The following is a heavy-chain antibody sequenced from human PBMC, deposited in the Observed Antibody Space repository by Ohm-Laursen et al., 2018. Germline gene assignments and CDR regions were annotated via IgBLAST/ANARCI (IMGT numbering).Heavy chain of an antibody. V-gene: IGHV1-46*01. CDR2: INTGGGST. CDR1: GYTFTGYY. J-gene: IGHJ4*02. Sequence: ASVKVSCKASGYTFTGYYMHWVRQAPGQGLEWMGIINTGGGSTSHAQKFQGRLTMTRDTSTSTVYMELSSLRSEDTAMYYCARGQPIDFWGRGTLVTVSS. CDR3: ARGQPIDF.